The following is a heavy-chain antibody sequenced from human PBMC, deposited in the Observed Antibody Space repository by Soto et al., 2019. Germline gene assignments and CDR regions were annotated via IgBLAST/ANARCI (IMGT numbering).Heavy chain of an antibody. D-gene: IGHD3-22*01. CDR3: AREQGHYYDSSGYYYEDYYYYYGMDV. CDR2: ISGSGGST. V-gene: IGHV3-23*01. Sequence: GGSLRLSCAASGFTFSSYAMSWVRQAPGKGLEWVSAISGSGGSTYYPDSGKGGFTISEDNSKNTLYLQMNSLRADDTAVYYCAREQGHYYDSSGYYYEDYYYYYGMDVWGQGTTVTVSS. CDR1: GFTFSSYA. J-gene: IGHJ6*02.